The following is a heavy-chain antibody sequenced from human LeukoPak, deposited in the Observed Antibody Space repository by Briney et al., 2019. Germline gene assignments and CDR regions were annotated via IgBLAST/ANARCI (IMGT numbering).Heavy chain of an antibody. V-gene: IGHV5-51*01. CDR1: GCRFTSYW. CDR3: ARHPIAAAGTNWFDR. D-gene: IGHD6-13*01. Sequence: GGSLKTSFKGSGCRFTSYWIGWGRRRPGKGVGWRGIIYPGDSDTRYSPSFQGQLTISADKSISTAYLQWISLKASDTAMYYCARHPIAAAGTNWFDRWGQGTLVTVSS. J-gene: IGHJ5*02. CDR2: IYPGDSDT.